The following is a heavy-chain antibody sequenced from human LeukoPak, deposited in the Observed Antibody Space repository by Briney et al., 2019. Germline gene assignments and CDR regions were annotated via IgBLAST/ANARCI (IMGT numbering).Heavy chain of an antibody. Sequence: GGSLRLSCEGSGFSFSSYWMTRVRQLPGKGPEWVANIRQDESERYFADSVKGRFTISRDNAKKSVYLHMSSLRAEDTAVYYCARNGRGVTTVTTYLRSTYWYFDLWGRGTLVTVSS. CDR3: ARNGRGVTTVTTYLRSTYWYFDL. J-gene: IGHJ2*01. CDR2: IRQDESER. V-gene: IGHV3-7*01. CDR1: GFSFSSYW. D-gene: IGHD4-17*01.